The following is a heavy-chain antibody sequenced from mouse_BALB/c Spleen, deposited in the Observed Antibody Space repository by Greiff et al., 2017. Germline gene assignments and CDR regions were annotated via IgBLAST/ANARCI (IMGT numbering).Heavy chain of an antibody. CDR2: INPGSGGT. Sequence: QVQLQQSGAELVRPGTSVKVSCKASGYAFTNYLIEWVKQRPGQGLEWIGVINPGSGGTNYNEKFKGKATLTADKSSSTAYMQLSSLTSDDSAVYFCARGNYRYYAMDDWGQGTSVTVSS. V-gene: IGHV1-54*01. CDR1: GYAFTNYL. CDR3: ARGNYRYYAMDD. D-gene: IGHD2-1*01. J-gene: IGHJ4*01.